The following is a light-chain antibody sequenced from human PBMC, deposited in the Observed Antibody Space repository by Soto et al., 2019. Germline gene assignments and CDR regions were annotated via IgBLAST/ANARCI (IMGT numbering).Light chain of an antibody. CDR1: QSVSRN. CDR2: GAS. Sequence: ETVMTQSPATLSVSPGERATLSCRASQSVSRNLAWYQQKPGQAPRLLIYGASTRATGIPARFSGRGSGTEFTLTISSLQSEDFAIYYCQQYNNWPRTFGQGTKVDI. CDR3: QQYNNWPRT. J-gene: IGKJ1*01. V-gene: IGKV3-15*01.